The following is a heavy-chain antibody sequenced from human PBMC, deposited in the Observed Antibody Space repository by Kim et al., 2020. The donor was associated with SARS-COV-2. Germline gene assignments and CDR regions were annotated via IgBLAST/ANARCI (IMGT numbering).Heavy chain of an antibody. CDR3: ALTYYYDSSGYGPLGY. CDR2: TRNKANSYTT. Sequence: GGSLRLSCAASGFTFSDHYMDWVRQAPGKGLEWVGHTRNKANSYTTEYAASVKGRFTISRDDSENLLYLQMNSLKTEDTAVYYCALTYYYDSSGYGPLGYWGQGTLGTVSS. CDR1: GFTFSDHY. D-gene: IGHD3-22*01. V-gene: IGHV3-72*01. J-gene: IGHJ4*02.